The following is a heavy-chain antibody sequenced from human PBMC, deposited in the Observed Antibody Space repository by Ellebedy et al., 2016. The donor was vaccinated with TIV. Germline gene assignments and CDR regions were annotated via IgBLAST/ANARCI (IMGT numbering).Heavy chain of an antibody. CDR2: IIPIFGTA. CDR3: ARPDYGDYNSYYYGMDV. Sequence: SVKVSCXASGGTFSSYAISWVRQAPGQGLEWMGGIIPIFGTANYAQKFQGRVTITADESTSTAYMELSSLRSEDTAVYYCARPDYGDYNSYYYGMDVWGQGTTVTVSS. D-gene: IGHD4-17*01. CDR1: GGTFSSYA. V-gene: IGHV1-69*13. J-gene: IGHJ6*02.